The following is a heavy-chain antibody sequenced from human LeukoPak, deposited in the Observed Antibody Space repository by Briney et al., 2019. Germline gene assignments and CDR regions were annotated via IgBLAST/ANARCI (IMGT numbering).Heavy chain of an antibody. J-gene: IGHJ4*02. V-gene: IGHV4-4*02. Sequence: PSHTLTLTCPFPGRSTNISAYQTPLRHPPGTGLKWVGEIYHSGSTNCNPSLKSRVTISVDKSKNQFSLKLSSVTAADTAVYYSAHPCSSTSCPDYWGQATLPTVSS. CDR2: IYHSGST. CDR3: AHPCSSTSCPDY. CDR1: GRSTNISAY. D-gene: IGHD2-2*01.